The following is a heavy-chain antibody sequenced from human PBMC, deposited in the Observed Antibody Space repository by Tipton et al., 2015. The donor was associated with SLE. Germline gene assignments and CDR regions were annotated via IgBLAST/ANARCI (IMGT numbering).Heavy chain of an antibody. CDR2: IFDSGYI. CDR1: GGSISPYH. J-gene: IGHJ5*02. D-gene: IGHD3-10*01. CDR3: ARAAYSYGSWSYYNVGWFDP. V-gene: IGHV4-59*01. Sequence: LRLSCTVSGGSISPYHWNWLRQPPGQGLQWIGRIFDSGYINYNPSLQNRVTISLDTSKNQMSLKVTSMTAADTAVYYCARAAYSYGSWSYYNVGWFDPWGQGTLVTVSS.